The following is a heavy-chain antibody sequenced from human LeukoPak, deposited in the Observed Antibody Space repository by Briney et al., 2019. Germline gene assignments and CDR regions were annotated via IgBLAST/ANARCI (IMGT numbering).Heavy chain of an antibody. V-gene: IGHV1-2*06. J-gene: IGHJ4*02. CDR3: ARLDGTGRSQIMIDY. Sequence: SVKVSCKSSGYTFTGYYIHWARHAPGQALEWMGRINPNSGGTNSAQKFQGRVTMTWAPSVNTAYLELGSLRSADTAVYYCARLDGTGRSQIMIDYWGQGTLVTASS. CDR2: INPNSGGT. CDR1: GYTFTGYY. D-gene: IGHD3-16*01.